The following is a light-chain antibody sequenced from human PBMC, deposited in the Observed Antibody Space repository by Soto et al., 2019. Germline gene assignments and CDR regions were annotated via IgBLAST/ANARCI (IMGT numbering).Light chain of an antibody. J-gene: IGLJ2*01. CDR3: CSYAGSSTPVL. CDR1: SSDVGYYDF. V-gene: IGLV2-11*01. Sequence: QSALTQSRSVAGSPGQSVTISCTGTSSDVGYYDFVSWYQQHPGKAPKLIIYDISTRPSGVPNRFSGSKSGNTASLTISGLQAEDEAHYYCCSYAGSSTPVLFGGGTKVTVL. CDR2: DIS.